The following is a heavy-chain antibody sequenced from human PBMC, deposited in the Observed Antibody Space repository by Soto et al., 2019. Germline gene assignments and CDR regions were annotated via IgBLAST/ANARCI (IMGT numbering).Heavy chain of an antibody. D-gene: IGHD2-21*01. Sequence: GASVKVSCKASGYILNKYGFNWVRQAPGQGLEWMGRISAFNGYTNFAQKFQGRVTLTTDTSTNTAYMELSSLRSDDTAIYYCARGRGVVIPAGTPDAFDVWGQGTMVTVSS. CDR3: ARGRGVVIPAGTPDAFDV. CDR2: ISAFNGYT. V-gene: IGHV1-18*01. J-gene: IGHJ3*01. CDR1: GYILNKYG.